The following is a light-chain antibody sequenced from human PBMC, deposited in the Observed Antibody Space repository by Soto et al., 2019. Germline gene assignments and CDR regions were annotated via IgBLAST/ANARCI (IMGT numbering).Light chain of an antibody. J-gene: IGLJ1*01. CDR3: SSYTSGTTLYV. Sequence: QSALTQPASVSGSPGQSITISCTGTSSDVGSYNYVSWYQHHPGKAPRLIIYASSNRPSGVSHRFSGSRSGNTASLTISGLQAEDEADYYCSSYTSGTTLYVFGTGTKVTV. V-gene: IGLV2-14*01. CDR1: SSDVGSYNY. CDR2: ASS.